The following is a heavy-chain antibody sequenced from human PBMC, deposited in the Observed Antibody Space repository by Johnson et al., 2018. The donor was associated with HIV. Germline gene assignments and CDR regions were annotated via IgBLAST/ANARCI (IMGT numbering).Heavy chain of an antibody. CDR1: GFTFSTYA. CDR2: ISYDGSYN. CDR3: ARETIYSSFPGAFDI. J-gene: IGHJ3*02. V-gene: IGHV3-30*04. D-gene: IGHD6-6*01. Sequence: QVQLVESGGVVVQPGRSLRLSCAASGFTFSTYALHWVRQAPGKGLEWVAVISYDGSYNYYADSVKGRFTISRDNSKNTLYLQMNSLRAEDTAVYYCARETIYSSFPGAFDIWGQGTMVTVSA.